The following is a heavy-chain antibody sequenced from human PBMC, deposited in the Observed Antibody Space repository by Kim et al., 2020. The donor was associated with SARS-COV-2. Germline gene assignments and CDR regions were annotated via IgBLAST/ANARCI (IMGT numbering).Heavy chain of an antibody. CDR3: ARDRREWELHFDY. CDR1: GFTFSSYA. Sequence: GGSLRLFCAASGFTFSSYAMHWVRQAPGKGLEWVVVISYDGSNKYYADSVKGRFTISRDNSKNTLYLQMNSLRAEDTAVYYCARDRREWELHFDYWGQGTLVTVSS. V-gene: IGHV3-30*04. J-gene: IGHJ4*02. CDR2: ISYDGSNK. D-gene: IGHD1-26*01.